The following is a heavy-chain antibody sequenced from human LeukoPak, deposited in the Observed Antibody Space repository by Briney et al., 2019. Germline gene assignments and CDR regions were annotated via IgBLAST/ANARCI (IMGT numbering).Heavy chain of an antibody. J-gene: IGHJ4*02. V-gene: IGHV3-21*06. CDR3: ARGAEDGWSHFDY. CDR2: INSSRSYI. Sequence: GGSLRLSCAASGFTFNTYSRKWVRQAPGKGLEWVSSINSSRSYIYYADSVKGRFTNSSNNAKYSLYLQMTSLRAEDTAVYYCARGAEDGWSHFDYWGQGTLVTVSS. D-gene: IGHD6-19*01. CDR1: GFTFNTYS.